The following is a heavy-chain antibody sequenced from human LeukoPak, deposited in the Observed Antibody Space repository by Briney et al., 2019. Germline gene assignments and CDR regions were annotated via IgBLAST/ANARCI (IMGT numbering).Heavy chain of an antibody. D-gene: IGHD3-22*01. CDR3: AAGNYYDSSGYYY. CDR1: GFTFTSSA. V-gene: IGHV1-58*01. CDR2: IVVGSGNT. J-gene: IGHJ4*02. Sequence: GTSVKVSCKASGFTFTSSAVQWVRQARGQRLEWIGWIVVGSGNTNYAQKFQERVTITRDMPTSTAYMELSGLRSEDTAVYYCAAGNYYDSSGYYYWGQGTLVTVPS.